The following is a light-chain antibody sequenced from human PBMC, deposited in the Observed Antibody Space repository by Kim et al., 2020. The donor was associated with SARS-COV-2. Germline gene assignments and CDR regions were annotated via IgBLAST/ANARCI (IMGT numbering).Light chain of an antibody. J-gene: IGLJ3*02. Sequence: GQRVTISCSGTSPNIGSNTVNWYHQFPGTAPKLLIYSNDQRPSGVPDRFSGSKSGTSASLAISGLQSEDEVDYYCAAWDDSLNGWVFGGGTKLTVL. V-gene: IGLV1-44*01. CDR3: AAWDDSLNGWV. CDR2: SND. CDR1: SPNIGSNT.